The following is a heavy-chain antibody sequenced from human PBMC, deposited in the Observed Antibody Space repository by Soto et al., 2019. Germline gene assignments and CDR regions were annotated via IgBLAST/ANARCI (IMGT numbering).Heavy chain of an antibody. CDR1: GFTFSSYW. CDR3: ARHSGYVMDVFDY. Sequence: GGSLRLSCAASGFTFSSYWMSWVRQAPGKGLEWVANIKQDGSEKYYVDSVKGRFTISRDNAKNSLYLQMNSLRAEDTAVYYCARHSGYVMDVFDYWGQGTLVTVSS. CDR2: IKQDGSEK. D-gene: IGHD5-12*01. V-gene: IGHV3-7*01. J-gene: IGHJ4*02.